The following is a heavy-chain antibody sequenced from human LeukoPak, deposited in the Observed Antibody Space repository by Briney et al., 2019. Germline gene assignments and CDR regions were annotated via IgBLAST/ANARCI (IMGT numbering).Heavy chain of an antibody. D-gene: IGHD1-14*01. Sequence: GGSLRLSCAASGFTFSSYSMNWVRQAPGKGLEWVSSISSSSSYIYYADSVKGRFTISRDNAKNSLYLQMNSLRAEDTAVYYCARESSPVPGRESVDWGQGTLVTVSS. V-gene: IGHV3-21*01. CDR1: GFTFSSYS. CDR2: ISSSSSYI. J-gene: IGHJ4*02. CDR3: ARESSPVPGRESVD.